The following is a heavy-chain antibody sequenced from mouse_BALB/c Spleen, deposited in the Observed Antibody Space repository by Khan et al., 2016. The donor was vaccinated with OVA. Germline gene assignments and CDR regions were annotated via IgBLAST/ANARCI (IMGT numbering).Heavy chain of an antibody. V-gene: IGHV1S41*01. D-gene: IGHD1-1*01. CDR3: ARSNYYGSSVYALDY. Sequence: DLVKPGASVKLSCKASGYTFTSYWIHWIKQRPGQGLEWIGHIAPGSGSDNTNKMFKGKATLTVDTSSSTAYFQLNSLSSEDSAVYFCARSNYYGSSVYALDYWGQGTSVTVSS. J-gene: IGHJ4*01. CDR2: IAPGSGSD. CDR1: GYTFTSYW.